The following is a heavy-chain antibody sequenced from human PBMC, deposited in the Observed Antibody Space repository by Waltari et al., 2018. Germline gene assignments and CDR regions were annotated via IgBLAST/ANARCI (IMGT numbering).Heavy chain of an antibody. D-gene: IGHD3-3*01. CDR1: GYTFSDYG. CDR3: ARERHRLMEEGYLMALDP. V-gene: IGHV1-18*01. CDR2: ISGNNGHT. Sequence: QVQLVQSGAEVKKPGASVKVSCKASGYTFSDYGISWVRQAPGQGLEWMGWISGNNGHTNQTQKFQGRPIMTEDTSATTVYMELTYLTSDDTAVYYCARERHRLMEEGYLMALDPWGQGTLVTVSS. J-gene: IGHJ5*02.